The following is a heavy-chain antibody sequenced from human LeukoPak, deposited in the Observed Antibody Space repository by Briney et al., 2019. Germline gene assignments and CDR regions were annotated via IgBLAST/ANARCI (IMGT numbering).Heavy chain of an antibody. CDR3: ARESSDLPGSGYYYYYMDV. CDR1: GGSFSGYY. CDR2: INHSGST. J-gene: IGHJ6*03. D-gene: IGHD2-15*01. V-gene: IGHV4-34*01. Sequence: SETLSLTCAVYGGSFSGYYWSWIRQPPGKGLEWIGEINHSGSTNYNPSLKSRVTISVDTSKNQFSLKLSSVTAADTAVYYCARESSDLPGSGYYYYYMDVWGKGTTVTVSS.